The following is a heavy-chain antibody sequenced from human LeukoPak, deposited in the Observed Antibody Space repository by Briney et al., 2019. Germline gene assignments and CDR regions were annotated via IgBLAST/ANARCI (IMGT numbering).Heavy chain of an antibody. CDR1: GFTVSDYS. Sequence: GGSLRLSCAASGFTVSDYSITWIRQAPGKGLEWVSNISSSGSTRYNGDSVKGRFTISRDNAKNSLYLQMNSLRAEDTAVYYCARSGHWSAAYYYFYMDVWGKGTTVTVSS. V-gene: IGHV3-11*01. CDR3: ARSGHWSAAYYYFYMDV. CDR2: ISSSGSTR. J-gene: IGHJ6*03.